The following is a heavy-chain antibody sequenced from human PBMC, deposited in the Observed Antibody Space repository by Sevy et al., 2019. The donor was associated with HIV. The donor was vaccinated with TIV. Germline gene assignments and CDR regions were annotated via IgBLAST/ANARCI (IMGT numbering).Heavy chain of an antibody. CDR2: FDPEDGET. CDR3: ATTKDYYESSGCPFDY. CDR1: GYTLTKLS. V-gene: IGHV1-24*01. J-gene: IGHJ4*02. Sequence: ASVKVSCKVSGYTLTKLSMHWVRQAPGKGLEWMGSFDPEDGETLYAQSLQGRITMTEDTSTDTAYMELNSLRSEDTAVYYCATTKDYYESSGCPFDYWGQGTLVTVSS. D-gene: IGHD3-22*01.